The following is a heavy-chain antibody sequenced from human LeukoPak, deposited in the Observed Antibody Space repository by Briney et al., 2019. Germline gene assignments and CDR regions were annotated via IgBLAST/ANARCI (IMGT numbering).Heavy chain of an antibody. Sequence: TGGSLRLSCAASGFTFSSYSMNSVRQAPGKGLEWVSYISSSSTTIYYADSVKGRFTISRDNAKNSLNLQMNSLRDEDTAVYYCARVRHGDYAHEYWGQGTLVTVSS. CDR2: ISSSSTTI. J-gene: IGHJ4*02. CDR3: ARVRHGDYAHEY. V-gene: IGHV3-48*02. D-gene: IGHD4-17*01. CDR1: GFTFSSYS.